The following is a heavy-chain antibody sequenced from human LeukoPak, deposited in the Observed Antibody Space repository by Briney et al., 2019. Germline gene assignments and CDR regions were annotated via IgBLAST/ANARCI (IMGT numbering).Heavy chain of an antibody. CDR1: GFTFSSYA. V-gene: IGHV3-48*02. D-gene: IGHD6-19*01. Sequence: GGSLRLSCAASGFTFSSYAMSWVRQAPGKGLEWISYINRDIRPIYYADSVKGRFIISRDNAKDSLFLQMNRLRDEDTAVYYRARETSSGWYIPLWGQGTLVTVSS. J-gene: IGHJ4*02. CDR2: INRDIRPI. CDR3: ARETSSGWYIPL.